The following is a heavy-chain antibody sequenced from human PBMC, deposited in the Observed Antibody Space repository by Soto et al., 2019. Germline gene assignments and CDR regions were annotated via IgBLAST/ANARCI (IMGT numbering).Heavy chain of an antibody. D-gene: IGHD2-2*01. J-gene: IGHJ6*02. V-gene: IGHV3-30*18. CDR1: GFTFSSYG. CDR2: ISYDGSNK. Sequence: QVQLVESEGGVVQPGRSLRLSCAASGFTFSSYGMHWVRQAPGKGLEWVAVISYDGSNKYYADSVKGRFTISRDNSKNTLYLKMNILRAEDTAVYYCANGPAIVLVPAAMTSYYGMDVWGQGTTVTVSS. CDR3: ANGPAIVLVPAAMTSYYGMDV.